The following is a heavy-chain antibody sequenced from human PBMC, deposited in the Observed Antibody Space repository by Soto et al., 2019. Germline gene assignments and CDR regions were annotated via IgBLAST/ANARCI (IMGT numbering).Heavy chain of an antibody. D-gene: IGHD3-10*01. CDR3: TRRGSESGRYFDL. CDR1: GFTFSGSA. J-gene: IGHJ2*01. V-gene: IGHV3-73*01. Sequence: LSLTCAASGFTFSGSAMHWVRQASGKGLEWVGRIRSKANSYATAYAASVKGRFTISRDDSKNTAYLQMNSLKTEDTAVYYCTRRGSESGRYFDLWGRGTLVTVSS. CDR2: IRSKANSYAT.